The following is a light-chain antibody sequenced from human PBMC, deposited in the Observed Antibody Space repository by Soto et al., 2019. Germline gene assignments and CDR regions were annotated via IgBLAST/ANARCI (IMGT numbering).Light chain of an antibody. CDR1: QSISSW. CDR3: QQYISWPRT. J-gene: IGKJ1*01. Sequence: DIQMTQSPSTLSASVGDRVTINCLASQSISSWLAWYQQKPGKAPKLLIYDASSLESGVPSRFSGSGSATEFTLTISSLQPDDFAVYYCQQYISWPRTFGQGTKVDIK. V-gene: IGKV1-5*01. CDR2: DAS.